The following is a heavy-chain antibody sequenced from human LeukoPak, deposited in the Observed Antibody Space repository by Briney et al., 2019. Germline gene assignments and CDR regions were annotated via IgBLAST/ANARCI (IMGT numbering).Heavy chain of an antibody. V-gene: IGHV3-74*01. CDR3: IREVQVRASASLGL. J-gene: IGHJ4*01. D-gene: IGHD3-16*01. CDR2: MNSGGTTI. CDR1: GFSISGYW. Sequence: GGSLRLSCAASGFSISGYWMHWVRQAAGEGLVWVSRMNSGGTTINYADSVKGRFTISRDNVDNTLHLQMNSLRVEETAVYYCIREVQVRASASLGLWGQGTLVTVSS.